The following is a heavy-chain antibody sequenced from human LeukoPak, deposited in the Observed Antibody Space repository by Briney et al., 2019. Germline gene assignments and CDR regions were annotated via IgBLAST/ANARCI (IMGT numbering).Heavy chain of an antibody. Sequence: SETLSLTCTVSGGSISSYYWSWIRQPPGKGLEWIGYIYYSGSTNYNPSLKSRVTISVDTSKNQFSLKLSSVTAADTAVYYCARYGYYYDSSGYYGYYFDYWGQGTLVTVSS. CDR3: ARYGYYYDSSGYYGYYFDY. V-gene: IGHV4-59*01. D-gene: IGHD3-22*01. J-gene: IGHJ4*02. CDR1: GGSISSYY. CDR2: IYYSGST.